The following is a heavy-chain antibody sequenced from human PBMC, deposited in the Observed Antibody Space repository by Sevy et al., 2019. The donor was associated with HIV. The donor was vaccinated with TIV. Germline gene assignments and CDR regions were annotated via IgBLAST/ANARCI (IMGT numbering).Heavy chain of an antibody. CDR3: ARDRGRGEVALDL. CDR2: ITSSSNTI. CDR1: GFRFRDYR. D-gene: IGHD3-10*01. J-gene: IGHJ5*02. V-gene: IGHV3-48*02. Sequence: GGSLRLSCAASGFRFRDYRMNWVRQAPGKGLEWVSYITSSSNTINHADSVKGRFTISRDNGRNSLYLQINSLRHEDTAVYYCARDRGRGEVALDLWGQGTLVTVSS.